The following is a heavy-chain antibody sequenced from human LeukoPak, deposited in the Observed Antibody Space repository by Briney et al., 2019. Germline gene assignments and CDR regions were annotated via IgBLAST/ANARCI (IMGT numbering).Heavy chain of an antibody. J-gene: IGHJ4*02. V-gene: IGHV4-39*01. D-gene: IGHD4-23*01. CDR3: ARQGRGSVVTFDY. Sequence: SSETLSLTCTVSGGSISSSSYYWGWIRQPPGKGLEWIGSIYYSGSTYYNPSLKSRVTISVDTSKNQFSLKLSSVTAADTAVYYCARQGRGSVVTFDYWGQGTLVTVSS. CDR1: GGSISSSSYY. CDR2: IYYSGST.